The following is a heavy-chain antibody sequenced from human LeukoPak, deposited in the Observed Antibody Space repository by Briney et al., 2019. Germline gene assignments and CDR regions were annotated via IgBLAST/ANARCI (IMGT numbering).Heavy chain of an antibody. D-gene: IGHD3-16*02. J-gene: IGHJ4*02. Sequence: GGSLRLSCAASGFTFRSYAMSGVRQAPGKGLECVSAISCRGGRTYYADSVKRRFTISRDNTKNTLYLQMNSLNAEDTAVYDCAKDGVRVTFLSPRDYIWGSYRLGYFDYWGQGTLVTVSS. CDR3: AKDGVRVTFLSPRDYIWGSYRLGYFDY. CDR1: GFTFRSYA. CDR2: ISCRGGRT. V-gene: IGHV3-23*01.